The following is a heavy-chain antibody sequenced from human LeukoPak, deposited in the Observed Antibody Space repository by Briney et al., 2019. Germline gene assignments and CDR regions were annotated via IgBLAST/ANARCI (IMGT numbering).Heavy chain of an antibody. D-gene: IGHD6-13*01. CDR1: GYSISSGYY. CDR3: ARGYSSSHGFDY. J-gene: IGHJ4*02. Sequence: SETLSLTCTVSGYSISSGYYWGWIRQPPGKGLEWIGSIYHSGSTYYNPSLKSRVTISVDTSKNQFSLKLSSVTAADTAVYYCARGYSSSHGFDYWGQGTLVTVSS. V-gene: IGHV4-38-2*02. CDR2: IYHSGST.